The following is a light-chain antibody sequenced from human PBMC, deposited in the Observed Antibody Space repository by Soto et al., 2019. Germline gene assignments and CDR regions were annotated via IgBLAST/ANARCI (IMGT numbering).Light chain of an antibody. CDR2: RNN. V-gene: IGLV1-47*01. CDR3: AAWDDSLSGWV. Sequence: QPVLTQSPSASGTPGQRVTISCSGSSSNIGSNYVYWYQRLPGTAPKLLIYRNNQRPSGVPDRFSGSKSGTSASLAISGLRSEDEADYFCAAWDDSLSGWVFGGGTKVTVL. J-gene: IGLJ3*02. CDR1: SSNIGSNY.